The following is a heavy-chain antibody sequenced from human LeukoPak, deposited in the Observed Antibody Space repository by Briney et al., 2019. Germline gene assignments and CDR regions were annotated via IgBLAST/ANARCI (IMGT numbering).Heavy chain of an antibody. CDR1: GFTFSSYA. CDR2: ISYDGSNK. Sequence: PGRSLRLSCAASGFTFSSYAMHWVRQAPGKGLEWVAVISYDGSNKYYADSVKGRFTISRDNSKNTLYLQMNSLRAEDTAVYYCARDLGVGVRGVIYYWGQGTLVTVSS. V-gene: IGHV3-30-3*01. D-gene: IGHD3-10*01. J-gene: IGHJ4*02. CDR3: ARDLGVGVRGVIYY.